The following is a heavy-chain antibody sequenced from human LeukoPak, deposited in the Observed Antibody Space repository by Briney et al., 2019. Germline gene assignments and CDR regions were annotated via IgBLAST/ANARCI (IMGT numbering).Heavy chain of an antibody. D-gene: IGHD1-26*01. Sequence: GGSLRLSCAASGFTVSSNYMSWVRQAPGKGLEWVSVIYSGGSTYYADSVKGRFTISRDNSKNTLYLQMNSLRAEDTAVYYCARDHDSDRGSLFGYWGQGTLVTVSS. V-gene: IGHV3-66*01. CDR1: GFTVSSNY. CDR3: ARDHDSDRGSLFGY. J-gene: IGHJ4*02. CDR2: IYSGGST.